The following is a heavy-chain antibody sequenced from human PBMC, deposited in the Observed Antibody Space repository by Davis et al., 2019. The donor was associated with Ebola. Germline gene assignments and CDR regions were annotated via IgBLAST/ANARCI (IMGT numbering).Heavy chain of an antibody. Sequence: ASVKVSCKASGYTFTYRYLHWVRQAPGQGLEWMGWISTYSGDTIYAETLQDRVIMTTDTSTSTAYMELRSLTSDDTAVYYCAREGMPLGLDVWGQGTTVIVSS. D-gene: IGHD2-2*01. V-gene: IGHV1-18*04. CDR2: ISTYSGDT. CDR3: AREGMPLGLDV. J-gene: IGHJ6*02. CDR1: GYTFTYRY.